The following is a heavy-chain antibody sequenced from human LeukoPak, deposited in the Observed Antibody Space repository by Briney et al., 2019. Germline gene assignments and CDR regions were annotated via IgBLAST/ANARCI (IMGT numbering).Heavy chain of an antibody. D-gene: IGHD1-26*01. CDR1: GFTFSSYW. V-gene: IGHV3-74*01. J-gene: IGHJ4*02. CDR3: TRDLSGTYYGRFDN. CDR2: INTDGSST. Sequence: GGSLRLSCAASGFTFSSYWMHWVRQAPGKGLLWVSRINTDGSSTNFADSVRGRFTISRDNAKNTLYLQMNSLRAEDTAVYYCTRDLSGTYYGRFDNWGQGTLVTVSS.